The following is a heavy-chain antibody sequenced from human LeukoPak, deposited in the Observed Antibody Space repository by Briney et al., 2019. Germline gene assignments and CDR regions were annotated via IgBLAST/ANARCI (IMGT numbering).Heavy chain of an antibody. Sequence: SETLSLTCTVSGGSISSYYWSWIRQPPGKGLEWIGYIYHSGSTNYNPSLKSRVTISVDTSKNQFSLKLSSVTAADTAVYYCARGPYYYDRWGQGTLVTVSS. J-gene: IGHJ4*02. V-gene: IGHV4-59*08. CDR3: ARGPYYYDR. CDR1: GGSISSYY. D-gene: IGHD3-22*01. CDR2: IYHSGST.